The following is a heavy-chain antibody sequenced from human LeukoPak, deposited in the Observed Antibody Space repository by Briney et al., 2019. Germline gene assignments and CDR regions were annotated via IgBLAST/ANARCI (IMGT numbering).Heavy chain of an antibody. CDR3: ARVYCSGGSCYGAFDY. V-gene: IGHV1-69*04. D-gene: IGHD2-15*01. Sequence: ASVKVSCKASGGTFGSYAISWVRQAPGQGLEWMGRIIPILGIANYAQKFQGRVTITADKSTSTAYMELSSLRSEDTAVYYCARVYCSGGSCYGAFDYWGQGTLVTVSS. CDR2: IIPILGIA. CDR1: GGTFGSYA. J-gene: IGHJ4*02.